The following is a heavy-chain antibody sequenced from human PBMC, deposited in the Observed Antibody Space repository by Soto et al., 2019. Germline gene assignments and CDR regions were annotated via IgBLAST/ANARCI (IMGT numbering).Heavy chain of an antibody. Sequence: EVQLVQSGAEVKKPGESLRISCKGSGYSFTSYWISWVRQMPGKGLEWMGRSDPSDSYTNYSPSFQGHVTISADKSISTAYLQWSRLKASYTAMYYCAFPIFGVVSNWLDPWGQGTLVTVSS. D-gene: IGHD3-3*02. J-gene: IGHJ5*02. CDR1: GYSFTSYW. CDR2: SDPSDSYT. V-gene: IGHV5-10-1*03. CDR3: AFPIFGVVSNWLDP.